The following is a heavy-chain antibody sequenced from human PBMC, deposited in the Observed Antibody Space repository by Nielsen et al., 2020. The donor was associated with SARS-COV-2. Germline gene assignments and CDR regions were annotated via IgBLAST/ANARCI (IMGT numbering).Heavy chain of an antibody. D-gene: IGHD2-8*01. CDR2: INSDGSST. Sequence: GGSLRLSCAASGFTFSSYWMHWVRQAPGKGLVWVSRINSDGSSTSYADSVKGRFTISRDNAKNSLYLQMNSLRAEDTALYYCAKAQDIVLMVYAAFDYWGQGTLVTVSS. CDR1: GFTFSSYW. J-gene: IGHJ4*02. V-gene: IGHV3-74*01. CDR3: AKAQDIVLMVYAAFDY.